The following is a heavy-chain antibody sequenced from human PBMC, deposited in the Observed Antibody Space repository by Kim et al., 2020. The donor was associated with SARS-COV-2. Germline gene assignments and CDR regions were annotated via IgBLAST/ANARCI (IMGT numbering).Heavy chain of an antibody. CDR3: ARAIPTHAYSIYGMDG. CDR1: GFTFSSYG. J-gene: IGHJ6*01. Sequence: GGSLRLSCAASGFTFSSYGMHWVRQAPGNGLEWVAVIWYDGSNKYYADSVKGRFTISRDNSKNTLYLQMNSLRAEDTAVYYCARAIPTHAYSIYGMDGWG. CDR2: IWYDGSNK. V-gene: IGHV3-33*01. D-gene: IGHD4-4*01.